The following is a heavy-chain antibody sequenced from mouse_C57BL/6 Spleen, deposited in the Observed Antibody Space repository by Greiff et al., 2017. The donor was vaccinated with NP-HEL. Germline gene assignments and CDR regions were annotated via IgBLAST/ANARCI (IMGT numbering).Heavy chain of an antibody. J-gene: IGHJ3*01. Sequence: VQLQLSGPELVKPGASVPLSFTSSGYSFTDSNMNWVKPSNGKSLEWIGVINPNYGTTSYNQKFKGKATLTVDQSSSTAYMQLNSLTSEDSAVYYCARSYSNYFSWFAYWGQGTLVTVSA. CDR3: ARSYSNYFSWFAY. CDR2: INPNYGTT. D-gene: IGHD2-5*01. V-gene: IGHV1-39*01. CDR1: GYSFTDSN.